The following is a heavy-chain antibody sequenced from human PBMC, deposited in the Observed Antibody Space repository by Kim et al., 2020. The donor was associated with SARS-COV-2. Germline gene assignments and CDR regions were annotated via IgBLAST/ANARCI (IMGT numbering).Heavy chain of an antibody. CDR3: ARDRIGYCSSTSCSLHFDY. D-gene: IGHD2-2*01. CDR1: GGSIKSYS. J-gene: IGHJ4*02. Sequence: SETLSLTCTVSGGSIKSYSWSWIRQPPGKGLEWIGYTYYSGSTNYNPSLKSRVIISVDTSKNQFSLKLSSVTAADTAVYYCARDRIGYCSSTSCSLHFDYGGQGTLVTVSS. CDR2: TYYSGST. V-gene: IGHV4-59*01.